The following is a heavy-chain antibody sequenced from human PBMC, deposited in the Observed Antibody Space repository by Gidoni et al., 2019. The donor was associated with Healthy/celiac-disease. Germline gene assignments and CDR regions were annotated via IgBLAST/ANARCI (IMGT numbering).Heavy chain of an antibody. CDR1: GFPFSSYW. V-gene: IGHV3-7*01. D-gene: IGHD1-26*01. CDR3: ARESVGATHFDY. CDR2: IKQDGSEK. J-gene: IGHJ4*02. Sequence: EVQLVESGGGLVQPGGSLRRSCAASGFPFSSYWLIWVPPAPGKGLEWVANIKQDGSEKYYVDSVKGRFTIYRDNAKNSLYLQMNSLRAEDTAVYYCARESVGATHFDYWGQGTLVTVSS.